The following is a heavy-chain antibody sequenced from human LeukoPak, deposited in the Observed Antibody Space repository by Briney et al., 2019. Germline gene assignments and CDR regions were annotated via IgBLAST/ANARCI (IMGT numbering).Heavy chain of an antibody. CDR2: IYTTGST. V-gene: IGHV4-61*02. CDR3: ARVTGSVAAFV. J-gene: IGHJ3*01. D-gene: IGHD2-15*01. CDR1: GDSITSGSSY. Sequence: SQTLSLTCIVSGDSITSGSSYWSWIRQPAGKGLEWIGRIYTTGSTNYNPFLKSRVTISADTSKNQFSLKLASVTAADTAEYYCARVTGSVAAFVWGQGTRVTVSS.